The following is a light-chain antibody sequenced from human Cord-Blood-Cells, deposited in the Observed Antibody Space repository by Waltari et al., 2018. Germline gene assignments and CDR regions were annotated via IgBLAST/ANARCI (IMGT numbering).Light chain of an antibody. CDR3: QQYNNWPPFT. CDR2: GAS. CDR1: QSVSSN. Sequence: EIVMTPYPATLSVSPGERATLSCRASQSVSSNLAWYQQKPGQAPRLLIYGASTRATGIPARFSGSGSGTEFTLTISSLQSEDFAVYYCQQYNNWPPFTFGPGTKVDIK. V-gene: IGKV3-15*01. J-gene: IGKJ3*01.